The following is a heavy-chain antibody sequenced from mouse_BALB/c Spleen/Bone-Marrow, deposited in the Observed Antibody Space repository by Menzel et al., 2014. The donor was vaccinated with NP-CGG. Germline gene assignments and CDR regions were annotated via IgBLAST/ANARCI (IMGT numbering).Heavy chain of an antibody. D-gene: IGHD1-1*01. CDR2: INPDSKTE. Sequence: EVNVVESGGGLVQPGGFLKLSCAASGFDFRTYWMSWVRQAPGKGLEWIGEINPDSKTENYAPSLKDKFIISRDNAKNTLYLQMSKVRSEDTALYYCARMGYYGWLAYWGQGTLVTVSA. V-gene: IGHV4-1*02. CDR3: ARMGYYGWLAY. CDR1: GFDFRTYW. J-gene: IGHJ3*01.